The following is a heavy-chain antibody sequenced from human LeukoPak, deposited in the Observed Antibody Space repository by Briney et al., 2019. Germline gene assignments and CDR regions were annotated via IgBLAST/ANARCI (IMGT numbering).Heavy chain of an antibody. D-gene: IGHD2-15*01. CDR3: AKDSCSGGSCYANAVTNLFDY. CDR2: ISWNSGSI. V-gene: IGHV3-9*01. J-gene: IGHJ4*02. Sequence: PGGSLRLSCAASGFTFDDYAMHWVRQAPGKGLEWVSGISWNSGSIGYADSVKGRFTISRDNAKNSLYLQMNSLRAEDTALYYCAKDSCSGGSCYANAVTNLFDYWGQGTLVTVSS. CDR1: GFTFDDYA.